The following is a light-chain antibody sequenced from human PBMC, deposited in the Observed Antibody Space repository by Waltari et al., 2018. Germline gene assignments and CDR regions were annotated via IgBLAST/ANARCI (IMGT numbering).Light chain of an antibody. CDR3: MQVTHWPWT. CDR2: KVS. Sequence: DVVMTQSPPSLPVTLGQPASMSCRSSQTLIYTDGNTYLSWFLQRPGQSPRRLIYKVSDRDPGVPDRFRGSGSGTDFTLRIKKVEAEDVGVYYCMQVTHWPWTFGQGTKMEIE. J-gene: IGKJ1*01. CDR1: QTLIYTDGNTY. V-gene: IGKV2-30*01.